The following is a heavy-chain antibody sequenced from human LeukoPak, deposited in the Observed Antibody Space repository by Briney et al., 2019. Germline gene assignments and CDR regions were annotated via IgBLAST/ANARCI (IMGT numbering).Heavy chain of an antibody. J-gene: IGHJ6*02. Sequence: GGSLRLSCAASGFTVSSNYMNWVRQAPGKGLEWVSVVYGGDTTYYADSVKGRFTISRDNSKNTLYLQMNSLRAEDTAVYYCARDAHTGSGTYWGGVDYYYGLDVWGQGTTVTVSS. V-gene: IGHV3-66*01. CDR3: ARDAHTGSGTYWGGVDYYYGLDV. D-gene: IGHD3-10*01. CDR1: GFTVSSNY. CDR2: VYGGDTT.